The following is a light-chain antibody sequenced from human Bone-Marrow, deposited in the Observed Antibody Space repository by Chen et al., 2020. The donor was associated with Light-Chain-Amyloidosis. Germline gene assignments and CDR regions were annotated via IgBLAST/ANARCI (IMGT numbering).Light chain of an antibody. J-gene: IGLJ2*01. V-gene: IGLV3-25*03. Sequence: SYELTQPPSVSVSPGQTARITCSGDDLPTKYAYCYQQKPGQAPVLVIHRDTERPSGISERFSGSSSGTTATLTISGVQAEDEAAYHCQSADSSGTYEVIFGGGTKLTVL. CDR3: QSADSSGTYEVI. CDR1: DLPTKY. CDR2: RDT.